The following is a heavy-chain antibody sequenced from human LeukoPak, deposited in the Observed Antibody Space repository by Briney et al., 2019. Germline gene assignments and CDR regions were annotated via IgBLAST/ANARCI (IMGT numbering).Heavy chain of an antibody. J-gene: IGHJ4*02. V-gene: IGHV3-23*01. D-gene: IGHD3-16*01. Sequence: GGSLRLSWAAPGFIFSSYVMGWVRQAPGKGLEWVSSISVGGGDTFASDSVKGRFTITRENSKNTLYLQMTGLRVEDTAVYFCAKLNLGEMAYFDSWGQGTLVTVSS. CDR3: AKLNLGEMAYFDS. CDR2: ISVGGGDT. CDR1: GFIFSSYV.